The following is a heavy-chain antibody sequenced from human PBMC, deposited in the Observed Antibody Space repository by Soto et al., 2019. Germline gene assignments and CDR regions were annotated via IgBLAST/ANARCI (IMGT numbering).Heavy chain of an antibody. CDR1: GFTFSSYA. J-gene: IGHJ4*02. D-gene: IGHD3-9*01. Sequence: PGGSLRLSCAAPGFTFSSYAMSWVRQAPGKGLEWVSAISGSGGSTYYADSVKGRFSISRDNSNNMLFLQMNSLRVEDTGLYYCARDREPDGIWTFDSWGQGTLVTVSS. V-gene: IGHV3-23*01. CDR2: ISGSGGST. CDR3: ARDREPDGIWTFDS.